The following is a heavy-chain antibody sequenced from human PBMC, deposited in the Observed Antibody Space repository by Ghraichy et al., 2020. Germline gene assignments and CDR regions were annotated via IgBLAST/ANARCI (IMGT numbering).Heavy chain of an antibody. CDR1: NGSISSSSYY. CDR2: FYYSGNT. Sequence: SETLSLTCTVSNGSISSSSYYWGWIRQSPGKGLEWIGSFYYSGNTNYNPSLRSRLTISVDTSKNQLSLELTSVTAADTAIYYCARQGGGGRAYDYWGQGSLVTVSS. D-gene: IGHD2-15*01. CDR3: ARQGGGGRAYDY. J-gene: IGHJ4*02. V-gene: IGHV4-39*01.